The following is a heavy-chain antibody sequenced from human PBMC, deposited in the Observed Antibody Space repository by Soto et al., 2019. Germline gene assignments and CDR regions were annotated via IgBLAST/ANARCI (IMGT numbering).Heavy chain of an antibody. Sequence: EVQLLDSGGGLVQPGGSLRLSCEASGFTFSNYAMTWVRQGPGKGLEWVSGISGSGGRSYYADSVKGRFTISRDNSKSTLYLQRSSLSAEDTAVYYCAKAYFVWSSEQPYYFDYWGQGTLVTVSS. J-gene: IGHJ4*02. D-gene: IGHD3-16*01. V-gene: IGHV3-23*01. CDR2: ISGSGGRS. CDR3: AKAYFVWSSEQPYYFDY. CDR1: GFTFSNYA.